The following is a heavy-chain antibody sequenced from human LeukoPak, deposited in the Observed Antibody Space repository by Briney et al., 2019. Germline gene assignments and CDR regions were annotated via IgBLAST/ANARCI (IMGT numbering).Heavy chain of an antibody. D-gene: IGHD2/OR15-2a*01. Sequence: SETLSLTCTVSGGSISSSSYYWGWIRQPPGKGLEWIGSIYYSGSTDSNPSLKSRVTISVDTSKNQFSLKLSSVTAADTAVYYCARHEYAWRGAFDIWGQGTMVTISS. J-gene: IGHJ3*02. CDR1: GGSISSSSYY. CDR3: ARHEYAWRGAFDI. CDR2: IYYSGST. V-gene: IGHV4-39*01.